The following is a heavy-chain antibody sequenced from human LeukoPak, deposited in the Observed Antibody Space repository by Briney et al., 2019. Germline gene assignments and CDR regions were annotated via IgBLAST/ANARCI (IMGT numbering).Heavy chain of an antibody. Sequence: SETLSLTCTVSGGSISSGGYSWSWIRQPPGKGLEWIGYIYHSGSTYYNPSLKSRVTISVDRSKNQFSLRLSSVTAADTAVYYCARVGDYYDSSGYAYYFDYWGQGTLVTVSS. V-gene: IGHV4-30-2*01. CDR3: ARVGDYYDSSGYAYYFDY. D-gene: IGHD3-22*01. J-gene: IGHJ4*02. CDR2: IYHSGST. CDR1: GGSISSGGYS.